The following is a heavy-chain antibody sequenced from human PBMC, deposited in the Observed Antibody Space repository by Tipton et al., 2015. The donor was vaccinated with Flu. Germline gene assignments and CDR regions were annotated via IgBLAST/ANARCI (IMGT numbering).Heavy chain of an antibody. CDR3: ARVKQYQLLDYYYMDV. Sequence: TLSLTCTVSGGSISSYYWSWIRQPPGKGLEWIGYIYYSGSTNYNPSLKSRVTISVDTSKNQFSLKLSSVTAADTAVYYWARVKQYQLLDYYYMDVWGKGTTVTVSS. J-gene: IGHJ6*03. V-gene: IGHV4-59*01. D-gene: IGHD2-2*01. CDR2: IYYSGST. CDR1: GGSISSYY.